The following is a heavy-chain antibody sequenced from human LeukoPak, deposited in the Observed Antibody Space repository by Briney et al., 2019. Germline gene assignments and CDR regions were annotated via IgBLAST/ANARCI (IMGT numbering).Heavy chain of an antibody. Sequence: GGSLRLSCAASGFTFSNAWMIWVRQAPGKGLEWVSAISGSGGSTYYADSVKGRFTISRDNSKNTLYLQMNSLRAEDTAVYYCARDEGFGELPASYFDYWGQGTLVTVSS. D-gene: IGHD3-10*01. CDR2: ISGSGGST. V-gene: IGHV3-23*01. CDR1: GFTFSNAW. CDR3: ARDEGFGELPASYFDY. J-gene: IGHJ4*02.